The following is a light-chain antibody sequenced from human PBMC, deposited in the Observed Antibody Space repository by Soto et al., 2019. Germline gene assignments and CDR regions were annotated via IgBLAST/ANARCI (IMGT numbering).Light chain of an antibody. CDR2: GAS. V-gene: IGKV3-15*01. J-gene: IGKJ2*01. CDR3: QQYNNWPYT. CDR1: QRVFTN. Sequence: EVVMTQSPATLSVSPGERATLSCRASQRVFTNLAWFQQRPGQAPRLLIYGASTRATGIPARFSGSGSGAESTLTISSLQPEDFAVYYCQQYNNWPYTFGQGTKLEIK.